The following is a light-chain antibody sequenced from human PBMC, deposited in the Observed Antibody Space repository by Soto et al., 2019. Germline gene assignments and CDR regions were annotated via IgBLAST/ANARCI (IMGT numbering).Light chain of an antibody. V-gene: IGKV3-15*01. CDR2: GAS. CDR1: QSVSSN. CDR3: QQYDNWRQT. Sequence: EIVMTQSPATLSVSPGERATLSCRASQSVSSNLAWYQQKPGQAPRLLIYGASTRATGIPARFTGSGSGTEFTIAISSPQCEDFAVYYCQQYDNWRQTFGQGTRVEIK. J-gene: IGKJ1*01.